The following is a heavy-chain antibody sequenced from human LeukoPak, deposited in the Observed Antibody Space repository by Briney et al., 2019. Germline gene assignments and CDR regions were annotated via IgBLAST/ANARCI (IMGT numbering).Heavy chain of an antibody. D-gene: IGHD3-10*01. CDR3: ARLHKVWFGELPLSYSWFDP. V-gene: IGHV4-39*01. J-gene: IGHJ5*02. CDR2: IYYSGTS. CDR1: GGSISSSSYY. Sequence: PSETLSLTCTVSGGSISSSSYYRGWIRQPPGKGLEWIGTIYYSGTSYYNPSLKSRVTISVDTSNNQFSLKLSSVTAADTAVYYCARLHKVWFGELPLSYSWFDPWGQGTLVTVSS.